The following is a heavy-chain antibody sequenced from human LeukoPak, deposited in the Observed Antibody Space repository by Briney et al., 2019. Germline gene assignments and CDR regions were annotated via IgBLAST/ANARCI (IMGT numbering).Heavy chain of an antibody. CDR2: VGTSGGGTS. D-gene: IGHD2-2*01. Sequence: PGGSLRLSCAASGFTFGTYAMSWVRQAPGKGLEWVSGVGTSGGGTSYYADSVRGRFTVSRDNSKNTLYLQMNSLRAEDTALYYCAARSSTTLRAFDFWGQGTLVTVSS. CDR1: GFTFGTYA. CDR3: AARSSTTLRAFDF. V-gene: IGHV3-23*01. J-gene: IGHJ3*01.